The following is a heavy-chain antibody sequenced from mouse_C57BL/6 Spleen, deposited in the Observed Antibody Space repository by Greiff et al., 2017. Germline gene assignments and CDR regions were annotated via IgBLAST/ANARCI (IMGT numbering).Heavy chain of an antibody. CDR2: IAPSDSYT. V-gene: IGHV1-69*01. CDR1: GYTFTSYW. D-gene: IGHD2-3*01. Sequence: VQLKQPGAELVMPGASVKLSCKASGYTFTSYWMHWVKQRPGQGLEWIGEIAPSDSYTNYNQKFKGKSTLTVDKSSSTAYMQLSSLTSEDSAVYYCARNDVYAMDYWGRGTSVTVSS. J-gene: IGHJ4*01. CDR3: ARNDVYAMDY.